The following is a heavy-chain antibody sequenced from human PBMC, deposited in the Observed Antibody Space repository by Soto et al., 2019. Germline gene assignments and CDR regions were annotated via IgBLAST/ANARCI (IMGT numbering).Heavy chain of an antibody. CDR3: ARFIGYPYYFDY. V-gene: IGHV4-59*01. J-gene: IGHJ4*02. Sequence: SETLSLTCTVSGGSLSHYYWNWIRQTPGKGLEWIAYVYSSGDTNYNPSLRSRVTTSVDTSKNQFSLRLSSVTAADTAVYFCARFIGYPYYFDYWGLGTLVT. CDR1: GGSLSHYY. CDR2: VYSSGDT. D-gene: IGHD5-18*01.